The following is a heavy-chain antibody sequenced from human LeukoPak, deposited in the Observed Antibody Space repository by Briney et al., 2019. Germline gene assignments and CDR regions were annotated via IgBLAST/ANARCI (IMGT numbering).Heavy chain of an antibody. J-gene: IGHJ5*02. CDR3: ARGVFGYDFWSGYLNWFDP. Sequence: GSLRLSCAASGFTFSSYWMSWIRQPPGKGLEWIGEINHSGSTNYNPSLKSRVTISVDTSKNQFSLKLSSVTAADTAVYYCARGVFGYDFWSGYLNWFDPWGQGTLVTVSS. CDR2: INHSGST. CDR1: GFTFSSYW. V-gene: IGHV4-34*01. D-gene: IGHD3-3*01.